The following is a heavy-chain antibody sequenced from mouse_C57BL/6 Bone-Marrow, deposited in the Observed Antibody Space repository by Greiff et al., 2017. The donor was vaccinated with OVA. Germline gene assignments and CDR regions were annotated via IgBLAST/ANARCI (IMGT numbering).Heavy chain of an antibody. V-gene: IGHV14-1*01. Sequence: VHVKQSGAELVRPGASVKLSCTASGFNIKDYYMHWVKQRPEQGLEWIGRIDPEDGDTEYAPKFQGKATMTADTSSNTAYLQLSSLTSEDTAVYYCTTFITTVVATNDFDYWGQGTTLTVSS. CDR1: GFNIKDYY. D-gene: IGHD1-1*01. CDR2: IDPEDGDT. J-gene: IGHJ2*01. CDR3: TTFITTVVATNDFDY.